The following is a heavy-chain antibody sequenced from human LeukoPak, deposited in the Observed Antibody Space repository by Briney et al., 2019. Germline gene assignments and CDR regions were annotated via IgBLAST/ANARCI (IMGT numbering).Heavy chain of an antibody. Sequence: PGGSLRLSCAASGFIFSNYEMNWVRQAPGKGLEWVSYISSSGSTKYYADSVKGRFTISRDNAKNSLYLQMNSLRAEDTAVYSCARARITMVRGVIIIRGGHFDSWGQGTLVTVSS. CDR3: ARARITMVRGVIIIRGGHFDS. J-gene: IGHJ4*02. CDR1: GFIFSNYE. CDR2: ISSSGSTK. D-gene: IGHD3-10*01. V-gene: IGHV3-48*03.